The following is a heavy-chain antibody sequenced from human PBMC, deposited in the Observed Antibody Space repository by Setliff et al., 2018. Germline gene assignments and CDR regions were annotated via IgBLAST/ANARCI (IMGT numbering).Heavy chain of an antibody. CDR3: AKNGFGVVALGVNNWFDP. J-gene: IGHJ5*02. CDR2: ISRGGNTI. CDR1: GFTFSDYY. Sequence: PGGSLRLSCAASGFTFSDYYMNWIRQAPGKGLEWVSYISRGGNTIYYADSVKGRFTISRDNSKNTLYLQMNSLRAEDTAVYYCAKNGFGVVALGVNNWFDPWGQGTLVTVSS. D-gene: IGHD3-10*01. V-gene: IGHV3-11*01.